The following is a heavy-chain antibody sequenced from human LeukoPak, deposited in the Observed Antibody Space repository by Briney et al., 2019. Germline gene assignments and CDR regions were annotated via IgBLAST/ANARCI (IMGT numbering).Heavy chain of an antibody. V-gene: IGHV4-34*01. CDR3: ARHAVPYCGGDCPFWYFDL. Sequence: SETLSLTCAVSGGSFSRYYWSWIRQPPGKGLEWVGEMNHSGSNNYNPSLKSRVTISVDTSKNQFSLKLSSVTAADTAVYYCARHAVPYCGGDCPFWYFDLWGRGTLVTVSS. CDR2: MNHSGSN. D-gene: IGHD2-21*02. J-gene: IGHJ2*01. CDR1: GGSFSRYY.